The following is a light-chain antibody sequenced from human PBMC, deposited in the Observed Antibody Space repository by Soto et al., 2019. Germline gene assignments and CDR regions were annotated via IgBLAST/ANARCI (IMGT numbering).Light chain of an antibody. CDR3: VLYMSSGIGV. CDR2: NTN. V-gene: IGLV8-61*01. J-gene: IGLJ3*02. Sequence: QTVVTQEPPFSVSPGGTVTLTCGLSSGSVSTSYYPSWYQQTPGQAPRTLIYNTNTRSSGVPDRFSGSILGNKAALTITGAQADDESDYYCVLYMSSGIGVFGGGTKLTVL. CDR1: SGSVSTSYY.